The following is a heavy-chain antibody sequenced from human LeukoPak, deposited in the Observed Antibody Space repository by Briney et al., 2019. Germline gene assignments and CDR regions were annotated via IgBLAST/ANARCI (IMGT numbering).Heavy chain of an antibody. CDR3: ARDGLHLGLGAFDI. J-gene: IGHJ3*02. Sequence: GGSLRLSCAASGFNFSSYSMNWVRQAPGKGLEWVSSISSSSSYIYYADSVKGRFTISRDNAKNSLYLQMNSLRAEDTAVYYCARDGLHLGLGAFDIWGQGTMVTVSS. D-gene: IGHD3-16*01. CDR2: ISSSSSYI. V-gene: IGHV3-21*01. CDR1: GFNFSSYS.